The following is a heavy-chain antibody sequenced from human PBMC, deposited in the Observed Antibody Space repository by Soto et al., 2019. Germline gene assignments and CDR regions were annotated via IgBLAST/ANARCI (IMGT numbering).Heavy chain of an antibody. CDR1: GGTFSSYA. Sequence: VQLVQSGAEVKKPGSSVKVSCKASGGTFSSYAISWVRQAPGQGLEWMGGIIPIFGTANYAQKFQGRVTITADESTSTACMELSGLGSEDTAVDYCARGVLDYEVLSGGRGYYYYGMDVRSQGTTVTVFS. J-gene: IGHJ6*02. CDR2: IIPIFGTA. D-gene: IGHD3-9*01. V-gene: IGHV1-69*01. CDR3: ARGVLDYEVLSGGRGYYYYGMDV.